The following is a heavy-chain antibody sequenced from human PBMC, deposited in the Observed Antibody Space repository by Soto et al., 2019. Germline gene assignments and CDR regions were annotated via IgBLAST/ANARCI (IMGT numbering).Heavy chain of an antibody. CDR1: GGTFSSYT. V-gene: IGHV1-69*02. D-gene: IGHD3-10*01. J-gene: IGHJ5*02. CDR3: ASFGQITMVRGVPEARFDP. Sequence: QVQLVQSGAEVKKPGSSVKVSCQASGGTFSSYTINWVRQAPGQGLEWMGRIIPILGIANYAQKFQGRVTITADKSTSTAYMELSSLRSEDTAVYYWASFGQITMVRGVPEARFDPGGQGTLVTVSS. CDR2: IIPILGIA.